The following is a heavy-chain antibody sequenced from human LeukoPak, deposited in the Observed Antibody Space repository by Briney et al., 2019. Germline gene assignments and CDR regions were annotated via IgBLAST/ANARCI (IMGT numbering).Heavy chain of an antibody. V-gene: IGHV4-38-2*01. CDR2: IYHSGST. J-gene: IGHJ4*02. CDR3: ARHESWVTGD. D-gene: IGHD7-27*01. CDR1: GYSISSGYY. Sequence: SETLSLTCAVSGYSISSGYYWGWIRQPPGKGLGWIGSIYHSGSTYYNPSLKSRVTISVDTSKNQFSLKLSSVTAADTAVYYCARHESWVTGDWGQGTLVTVSS.